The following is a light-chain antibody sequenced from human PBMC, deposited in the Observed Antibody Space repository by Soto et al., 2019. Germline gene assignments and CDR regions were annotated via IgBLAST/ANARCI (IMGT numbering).Light chain of an antibody. J-gene: IGLJ1*01. CDR2: EVS. V-gene: IGLV2-23*02. CDR1: SSVVGSYNL. Sequence: QSALTQPASVSGSPGQSITISCTGTSSVVGSYNLVSWYQQHPGKAPKLMIYEVSKRPSGVSNRFSGSKSGNTASLTISGLQAEDEADYYCCSYAGSSTLNVFGTGTQLTVL. CDR3: CSYAGSSTLNV.